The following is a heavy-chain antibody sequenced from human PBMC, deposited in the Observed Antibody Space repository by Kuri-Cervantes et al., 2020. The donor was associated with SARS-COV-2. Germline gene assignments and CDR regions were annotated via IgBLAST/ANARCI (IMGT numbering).Heavy chain of an antibody. CDR2: ISGSGGST. CDR3: TTLIDY. V-gene: IGHV3-23*01. CDR1: GFTFSSYA. Sequence: GESLKISCAASGFTFSSYAMSWVRQAPGKGLEWVSAISGSGGSTYYADSVKGRFTISRDDSKNTAYLQMNSLKTEDTAVYYCTTLIDYWGQGALVTVSS. J-gene: IGHJ4*02.